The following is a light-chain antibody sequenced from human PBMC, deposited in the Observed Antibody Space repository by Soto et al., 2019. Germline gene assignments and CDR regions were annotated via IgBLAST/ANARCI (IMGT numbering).Light chain of an antibody. CDR2: SNN. CDR3: AAWDDSLNVVI. V-gene: IGLV1-44*01. Sequence: QSVLTQPPSASGTPGQRVTISCSGSSSNIGSNSVNWYQQFPGTAPKLLIYSNNQRPSGVPDRFSGSKSGTSASLAISGLQSEDEADCYCAAWDDSLNVVIFGGGTKLTVL. J-gene: IGLJ2*01. CDR1: SSNIGSNS.